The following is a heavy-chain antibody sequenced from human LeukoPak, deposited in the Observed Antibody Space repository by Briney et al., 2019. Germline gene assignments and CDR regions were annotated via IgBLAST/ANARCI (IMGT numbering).Heavy chain of an antibody. CDR1: GFPFSSYA. D-gene: IGHD5-12*01. CDR3: AKGAYDYIEIAYFDY. V-gene: IGHV3-23*01. Sequence: GGSLRLSCAASGFPFSSYAMNWVRQAPGMGLEWVSLIIGSSGTTFYADSVKGRFTISRDKSKSTLYLQMNSLRAEDTAVYYCAKGAYDYIEIAYFDYWGQGSLVTVSS. CDR2: IIGSSGTT. J-gene: IGHJ4*02.